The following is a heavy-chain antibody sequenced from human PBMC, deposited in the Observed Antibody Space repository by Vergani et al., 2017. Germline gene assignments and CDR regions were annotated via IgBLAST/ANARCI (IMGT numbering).Heavy chain of an antibody. J-gene: IGHJ6*02. CDR1: GFTFSNAW. CDR2: IKSKTDGGTT. Sequence: EVQLVESGGGLVKPGGSLRLSCAASGFTFSNAWMSWVRQAPGKGLEWVGRIKSKTDGGTTDYAAPVKGRFTISRDDSKNTLYLQMNSLKTEDTAVYYCTXSSRSGYDSSGYYYSYYGMDVWGQGTTVTVSS. CDR3: TXSSRSGYDSSGYYYSYYGMDV. V-gene: IGHV3-15*01. D-gene: IGHD3-22*01.